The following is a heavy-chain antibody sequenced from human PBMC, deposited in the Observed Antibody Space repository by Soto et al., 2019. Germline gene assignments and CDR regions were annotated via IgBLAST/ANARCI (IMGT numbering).Heavy chain of an antibody. CDR2: IYYSGST. Sequence: SETLSLTCTVSGGSISSYYWSWIRQPPGKGLEWIGYIYYSGSTNYNPSLKSRVTISVDTSKNQFSLKLSSVTAADTAVYYCARGLKGYCTNGVCLNWFDPWGQGTLVTVSS. V-gene: IGHV4-59*01. D-gene: IGHD2-8*01. J-gene: IGHJ5*02. CDR3: ARGLKGYCTNGVCLNWFDP. CDR1: GGSISSYY.